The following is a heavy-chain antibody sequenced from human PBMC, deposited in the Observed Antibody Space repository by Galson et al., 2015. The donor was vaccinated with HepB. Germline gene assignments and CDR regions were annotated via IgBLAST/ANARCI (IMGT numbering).Heavy chain of an antibody. J-gene: IGHJ4*02. V-gene: IGHV3-30-3*01. Sequence: SLRLSCAASGFTFSSYAMHWVRQAPGKGLEWVAVISYDGSNKYYADSVKGRFTISRDNSKNTLYLQMNSLRAEDTAVYYCARVVSPYGDYFHFDYWGQGTLVTVSS. CDR2: ISYDGSNK. D-gene: IGHD4-17*01. CDR1: GFTFSSYA. CDR3: ARVVSPYGDYFHFDY.